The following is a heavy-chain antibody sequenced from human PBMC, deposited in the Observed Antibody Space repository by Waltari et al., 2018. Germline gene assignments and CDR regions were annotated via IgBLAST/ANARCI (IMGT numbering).Heavy chain of an antibody. D-gene: IGHD7-27*01. CDR1: GSTFSSYS. J-gene: IGHJ4*02. CDR2: ISSTGTYT. V-gene: IGHV3-21*01. CDR3: ATGGWGFYLDN. Sequence: VQLVESGGGLVTPGGSLSLACPASGSTFSSYSMNWVRQAPGKGLEWISSISSTGTYTHYADSVKGRFTISRDNAKNSLYLQMNSLRAEDTGVYWCATGGWGFYLDNWGQGTLVTFSS.